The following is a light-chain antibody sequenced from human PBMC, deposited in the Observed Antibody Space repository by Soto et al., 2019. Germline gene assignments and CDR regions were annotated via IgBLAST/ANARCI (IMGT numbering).Light chain of an antibody. Sequence: DIQMTQSPSSLSASVGDRVAITCRTSQSISSSLNWYQQKPGRAPKLLIYSASSFQSGVPSRFSGSGSGTDFALTISSLQPEDFATYYCQQTYSTPWTFGQGTKVDI. J-gene: IGKJ1*01. V-gene: IGKV1-39*01. CDR2: SAS. CDR3: QQTYSTPWT. CDR1: QSISSS.